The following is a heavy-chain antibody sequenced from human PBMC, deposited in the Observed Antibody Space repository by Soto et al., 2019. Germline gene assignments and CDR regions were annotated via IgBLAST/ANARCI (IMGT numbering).Heavy chain of an antibody. CDR2: INPNSGGT. CDR3: ARDRAPATLRYFGFDP. J-gene: IGHJ5*02. D-gene: IGHD3-9*01. V-gene: IGHV1-2*02. Sequence: GASVKVSCKASGYNISSYDIIWVRQAPGQGLEWMGWINPNSGGTNYAQKFQGRVTMTRDTSISTAYMELSRLRSDDTAVYYCARDRAPATLRYFGFDPWGQGTLVTVSS. CDR1: GYNISSYD.